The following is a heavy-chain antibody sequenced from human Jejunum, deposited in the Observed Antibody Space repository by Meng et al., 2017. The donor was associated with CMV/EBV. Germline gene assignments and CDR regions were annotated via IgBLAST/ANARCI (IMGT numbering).Heavy chain of an antibody. D-gene: IGHD2-21*01. CDR2: ISDSGNIK. J-gene: IGHJ5*02. CDR3: AGVSFSDLILVPIAARVNWFDP. Sequence: SWIRQAPGKGLEWISYISDSGNIKKYADSVKGRFTISRDNTKNSLTLQMNNLRAEDTAVYYCAGVSFSDLILVPIAARVNWFDPWGQGTRVTVSS. V-gene: IGHV3-11*01.